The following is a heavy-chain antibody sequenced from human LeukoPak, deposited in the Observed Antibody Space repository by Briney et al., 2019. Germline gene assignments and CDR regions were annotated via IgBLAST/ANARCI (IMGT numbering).Heavy chain of an antibody. CDR3: ARRSGTTVHYNWFDP. V-gene: IGHV4-39*01. D-gene: IGHD1-1*01. Sequence: PSETLSLTCTISGDSISSNSHYWGWIRQPPGKGLEWIGSIRYRGDTYYNPSLKSRVTISLDTSKNRVSLALNSVIATDTALYYCARRSGTTVHYNWFDPWGQGTLVTVSS. CDR1: GDSISSNSHY. J-gene: IGHJ5*02. CDR2: IRYRGDT.